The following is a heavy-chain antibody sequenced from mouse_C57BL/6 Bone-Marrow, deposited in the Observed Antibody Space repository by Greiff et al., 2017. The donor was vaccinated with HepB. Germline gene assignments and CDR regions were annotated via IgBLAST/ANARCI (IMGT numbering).Heavy chain of an antibody. CDR2: INPSNGGT. J-gene: IGHJ2*01. Sequence: VQLQQPGTELVKPGASVKLSCKASGYTFTSYWMHWVKQRPGQGLEWIGNINPSNGGTNYNEKFKSKATLTVDKSSSTAYMQLSSLTSEDSAVYDCARGGTVVADYFDYWGQGTTLTVAS. CDR1: GYTFTSYW. CDR3: ARGGTVVADYFDY. V-gene: IGHV1-53*01. D-gene: IGHD1-1*01.